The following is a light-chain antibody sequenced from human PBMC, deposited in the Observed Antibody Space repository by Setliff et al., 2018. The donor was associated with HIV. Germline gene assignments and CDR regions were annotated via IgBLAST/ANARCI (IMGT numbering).Light chain of an antibody. V-gene: IGLV2-14*03. J-gene: IGLJ1*01. Sequence: ALTQPASVSGSPGQSITISCIGTSSDVGGYDFVSWYQQRPGKAPKLIIFDVSERPSGVSHRFSGSKSGNTASLTISGLQTEDEADYFCASYRSPATYVFGIGTKVTV. CDR3: ASYRSPATYV. CDR2: DVS. CDR1: SSDVGGYDF.